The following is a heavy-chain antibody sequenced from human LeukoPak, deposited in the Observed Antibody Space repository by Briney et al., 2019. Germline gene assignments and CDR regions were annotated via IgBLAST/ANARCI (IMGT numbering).Heavy chain of an antibody. Sequence: GGSLRLSCAVSGFSFRSNAMSWVRQAPGKGLEWVSLISGSGGGAHYADSVKGRFTFSRDNSKTTLYLQINSLKAEDTAVYYCVKVVHGGSYAAPFFDYWGRGILVTVSS. J-gene: IGHJ4*02. D-gene: IGHD1-26*01. CDR1: GFSFRSNA. CDR3: VKVVHGGSYAAPFFDY. V-gene: IGHV3-23*01. CDR2: ISGSGGGA.